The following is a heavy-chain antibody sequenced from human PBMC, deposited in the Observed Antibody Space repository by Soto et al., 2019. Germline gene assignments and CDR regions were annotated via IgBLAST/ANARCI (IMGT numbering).Heavy chain of an antibody. V-gene: IGHV4-31*03. CDR1: GSSITSSGYY. D-gene: IGHD2-2*01. Sequence: QVQLQESGPGLVKPSQTLSLTCTVSGSSITSSGYYWSWIRQHPGEGLEWIGFTSNSGSTSYNPSLKSRVTISGDPSSNLFLLNLKSVTAADTAVYYCARGGGSTKVDYWGQGTLVTVSP. J-gene: IGHJ4*02. CDR2: TSNSGST. CDR3: ARGGGSTKVDY.